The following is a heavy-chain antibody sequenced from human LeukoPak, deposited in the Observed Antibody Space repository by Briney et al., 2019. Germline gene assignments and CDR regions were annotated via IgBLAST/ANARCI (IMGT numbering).Heavy chain of an antibody. CDR1: GGTFSSYA. CDR2: IIPIPGIA. V-gene: IGHV1-69*04. Sequence: SVKVSCKASGGTFSSYAISWVRQAPGQGLEWMGRIIPIPGIANYAQKFQGRVTITADKSTSTAYMELSSLRSEDTAVYYCARDSSFRSYYDSSGYTDYWGQGTLVTVSS. J-gene: IGHJ4*02. CDR3: ARDSSFRSYYDSSGYTDY. D-gene: IGHD3-22*01.